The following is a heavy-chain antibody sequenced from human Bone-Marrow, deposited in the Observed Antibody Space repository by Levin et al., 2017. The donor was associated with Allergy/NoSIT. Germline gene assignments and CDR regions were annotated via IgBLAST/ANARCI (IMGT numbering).Heavy chain of an antibody. CDR3: ARVVGVPVDAFDI. V-gene: IGHV4-4*02. D-gene: IGHD3-16*01. Sequence: SETLSLTCTVSGDFASTTHWWSWVRQSPDKGLEWIGEIHYSGSITYNPSLKGRVAISIDKSNKQFSLQVSSVTAADTALYYCARVVGVPVDAFDIWGQGTMVTVSS. J-gene: IGHJ3*02. CDR1: GDFASTTHW. CDR2: IHYSGSI.